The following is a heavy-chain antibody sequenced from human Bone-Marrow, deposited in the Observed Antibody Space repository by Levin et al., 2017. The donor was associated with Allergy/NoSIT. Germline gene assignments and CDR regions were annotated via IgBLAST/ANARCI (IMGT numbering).Heavy chain of an antibody. V-gene: IGHV4-34*01. CDR2: ISQSGTT. CDR3: ARGVLYGEYAFDV. CDR1: GASFRVSGHY. Sequence: SETLSLNCAIHGASFRVSGHYWTWIRQSPGKGLEWIGEISQSGTTNYNPSLGGRVTISGDTSKNQFSLKVTSVTAADTAIYYCARGVLYGEYAFDVWGRGTMVIVSS. D-gene: IGHD4-17*01. J-gene: IGHJ3*01.